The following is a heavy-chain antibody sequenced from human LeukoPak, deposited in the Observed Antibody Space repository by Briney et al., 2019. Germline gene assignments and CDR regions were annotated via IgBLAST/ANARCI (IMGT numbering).Heavy chain of an antibody. CDR3: ARRLGSSWYSYRFDP. V-gene: IGHV3-48*01. CDR1: GFAFSNHN. D-gene: IGHD6-13*01. CDR2: ISGSGDAI. Sequence: PGGSLRLSCVASGFAFSNHNMDWVRQAPGKGLEWVSYISGSGDAIFYADSVRGRFTISRDNAKNSVYLQMNSLRAEDTAVYYCARRLGSSWYSYRFDPWGQGTLVTVSS. J-gene: IGHJ5*02.